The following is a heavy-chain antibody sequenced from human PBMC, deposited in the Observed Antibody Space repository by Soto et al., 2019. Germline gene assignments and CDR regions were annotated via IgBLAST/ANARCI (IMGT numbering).Heavy chain of an antibody. CDR1: GYTFTSYA. Sequence: QVHLVQSGAEVKKPGASVKLSCRASGYTFTSYAIHWVRQAPGQRLEWMGWINPDIGITEFSPMFRDRVTLTRDTSASTAYMELSSLTSEDTALYYCARGWSSSWYPFDYWGQGARVTVSS. J-gene: IGHJ4*02. CDR2: INPDIGIT. V-gene: IGHV1-3*01. D-gene: IGHD6-13*01. CDR3: ARGWSSSWYPFDY.